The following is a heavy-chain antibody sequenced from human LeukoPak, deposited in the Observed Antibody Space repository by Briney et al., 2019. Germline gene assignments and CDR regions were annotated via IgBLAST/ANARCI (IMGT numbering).Heavy chain of an antibody. V-gene: IGHV3-23*01. CDR2: ISGSGGST. J-gene: IGHJ4*02. Sequence: GGSLRLSCAASGFIFSSYAMSWVRQAPGKGLEWVSAISGSGGSTYYADSVKDRFTISRDNSKNTLYLQMNSLRAEDTAVYYCAKVGDYYDSSGYRLQVFDYWGQGTLVTVSS. CDR3: AKVGDYYDSSGYRLQVFDY. CDR1: GFIFSSYA. D-gene: IGHD3-22*01.